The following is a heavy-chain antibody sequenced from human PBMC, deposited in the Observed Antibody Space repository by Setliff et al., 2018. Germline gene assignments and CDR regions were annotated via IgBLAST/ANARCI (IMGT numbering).Heavy chain of an antibody. D-gene: IGHD3-22*01. CDR2: INPSGDT. Sequence: TSETLSLTCAVYGGSFQGYYWSWIRQSPERGLEWIGEINPSGDTNYNPSLESRVTMSIDPSKNQFSLTLTSVRAADTAVYFCAKAKGHLGYYRLVLNYFRHWGQGTPVTVSS. CDR1: GGSFQGYY. V-gene: IGHV4-34*01. J-gene: IGHJ1*01. CDR3: AKAKGHLGYYRLVLNYFRH.